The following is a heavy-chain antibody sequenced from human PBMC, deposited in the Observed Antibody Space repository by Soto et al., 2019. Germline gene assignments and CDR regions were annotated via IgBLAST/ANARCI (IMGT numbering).Heavy chain of an antibody. CDR1: GGSISSYY. Sequence: SETLSLTCTVSGGSISSYYWSWIRQPPGKGLEWIGYIYYSGSTNYNPSLKSRVTISVDTSKNQFSLKLSSVTAADTAMYYCARSKPQYYDFWSGYSYYYGMDVWGQGTTVTVSS. D-gene: IGHD3-3*01. CDR2: IYYSGST. V-gene: IGHV4-59*01. J-gene: IGHJ6*02. CDR3: ARSKPQYYDFWSGYSYYYGMDV.